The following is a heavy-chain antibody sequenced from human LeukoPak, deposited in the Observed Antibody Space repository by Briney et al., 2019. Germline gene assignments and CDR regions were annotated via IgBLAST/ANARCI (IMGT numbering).Heavy chain of an antibody. CDR1: GYTFTSYD. D-gene: IGHD3-3*01. CDR2: MNPNSGNT. CDR3: ARHNYDFWSGYLGYYYYGMDV. V-gene: IGHV1-8*01. Sequence: ASVKVSCKASGYTFTSYDINWVRQATGQGLEWMGWMNPNSGNTGYAQKFQGRVTMTRNTSISTAYMELSSLRSEDTAVYYCARHNYDFWSGYLGYYYYGMDVWGQGTTVTVSS. J-gene: IGHJ6*02.